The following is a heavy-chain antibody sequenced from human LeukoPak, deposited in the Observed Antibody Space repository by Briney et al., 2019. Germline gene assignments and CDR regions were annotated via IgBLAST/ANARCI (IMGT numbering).Heavy chain of an antibody. D-gene: IGHD3-3*01. V-gene: IGHV3-23*01. CDR3: AKLKITIFGVVKVPFGI. Sequence: GGSLRLSCAASGFTFSSYAMSWVRQAPGKGLEWVSAISGSGGSTYYADSVKGRFTISRDNSKNTLYLQMNSLRAEDTAVYYCAKLKITIFGVVKVPFGIWGQGTMVTVSS. CDR1: GFTFSSYA. CDR2: ISGSGGST. J-gene: IGHJ3*02.